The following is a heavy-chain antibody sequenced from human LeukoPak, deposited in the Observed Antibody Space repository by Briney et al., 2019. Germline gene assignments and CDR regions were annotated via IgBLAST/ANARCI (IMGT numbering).Heavy chain of an antibody. V-gene: IGHV4-59*01. J-gene: IGHJ4*02. CDR1: GVSFGSYY. CDR2: IYDSGSV. D-gene: IGHD3-16*02. Sequence: SETLPLTCPVSGVSFGSYYWSWIRQPPGKGREWIGYIYDSGSVNYSPFLKCRVTVSVDTSRNQFSLSLSAVTAADTAVYYCARGGSRVILSSDFESWGQGILVTVSS. CDR3: ARGGSRVILSSDFES.